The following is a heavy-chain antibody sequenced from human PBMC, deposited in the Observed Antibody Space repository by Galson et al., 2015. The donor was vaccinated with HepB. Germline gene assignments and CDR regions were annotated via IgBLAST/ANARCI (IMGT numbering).Heavy chain of an antibody. CDR3: ARIRRYNYGYLKPQVSYGMDV. Sequence: SVKVSCKASGGTFSRSIISWVRQAPGQGLEWMGGIITLFHTPNYAQKFQGRVTITADESRSTVYMHLSSLRSEDTAVYYCARIRRYNYGYLKPQVSYGMDVWGPGTTVTVSS. V-gene: IGHV1-69*13. CDR1: GGTFSRSI. CDR2: IITLFHTP. J-gene: IGHJ6*02. D-gene: IGHD5-18*01.